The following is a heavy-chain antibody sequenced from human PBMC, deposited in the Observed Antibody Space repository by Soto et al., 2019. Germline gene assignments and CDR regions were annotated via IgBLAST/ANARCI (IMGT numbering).Heavy chain of an antibody. CDR2: ISATGGST. CDR1: GFTFGINA. D-gene: IGHD2-15*01. V-gene: IGHV3-23*01. J-gene: IGHJ4*02. CDR3: AKDLSSYYCFDF. Sequence: EVQLLESGGNLVQPGGSLRLSCAASGFTFGINAMTWVRQAPGKGLEWVSTISATGGSTFYADSVKGRFTISRDNSKNTLYLQMNSLRAEDTAIYYCAKDLSSYYCFDFWGQGTLVTVSS.